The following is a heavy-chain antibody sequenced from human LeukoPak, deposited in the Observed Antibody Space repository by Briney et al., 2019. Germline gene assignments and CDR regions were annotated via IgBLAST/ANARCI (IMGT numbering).Heavy chain of an antibody. CDR2: IGGSGRTI. J-gene: IGHJ4*02. CDR3: ATLIVGGGDH. D-gene: IGHD1-26*01. CDR1: GFTFSSYE. V-gene: IGHV3-48*03. Sequence: GGSLRLSCAASGFTFSSYEMIWVRQPPGTGLEWVSYIGGSGRTIFYADSVKGRFTISRDNAKNSLYLQMNSLRAEDTAVYYCATLIVGGGDHWGQGTLVTVPS.